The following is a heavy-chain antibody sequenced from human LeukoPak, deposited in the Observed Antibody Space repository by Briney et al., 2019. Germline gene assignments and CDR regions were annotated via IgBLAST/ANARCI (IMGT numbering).Heavy chain of an antibody. D-gene: IGHD6-19*01. CDR3: ARVFSSGWYANDAFDI. V-gene: IGHV1-2*02. CDR1: GYTFTGYY. CDR2: INPNSGGT. Sequence: ASVKVSCKASGYTFTGYYMHWVRQAPGQGLEWMGWINPNSGGTNYAQKFQGRVTMTRNTSISTAYMELSSLRAEDTALYYCARVFSSGWYANDAFDIWGQGTMVTVSS. J-gene: IGHJ3*02.